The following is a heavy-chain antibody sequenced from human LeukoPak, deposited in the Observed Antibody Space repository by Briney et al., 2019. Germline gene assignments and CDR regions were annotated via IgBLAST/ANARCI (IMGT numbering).Heavy chain of an antibody. CDR1: GGSISSHY. J-gene: IGHJ4*02. V-gene: IGHV3-7*01. Sequence: ETLSLTCTVSGGSISSHYWSWIRKPPGKGLDWVASINQDGSAEYYVDSVRGRFTISRDNAKNSLYLQVNSLRVDDTAVYYCVRLFGGVTTFDYWGQGTLVTVSS. CDR2: INQDGSAE. D-gene: IGHD4-17*01. CDR3: VRLFGGVTTFDY.